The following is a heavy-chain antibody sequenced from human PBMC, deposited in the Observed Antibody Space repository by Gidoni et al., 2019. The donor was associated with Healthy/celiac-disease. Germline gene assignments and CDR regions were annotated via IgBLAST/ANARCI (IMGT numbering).Heavy chain of an antibody. Sequence: EVQLVESGGGLVKPGGSLRLSCAASGFTFSSYSMNWVRQAPGKGLEWVSSISSSSSYIYYADSVKGRFTISRDNAKNSLYLQMNSLRAEDTAVYYCARDPRRDIIAVAGTNYWGQGTLVTVSS. J-gene: IGHJ4*02. CDR3: ARDPRRDIIAVAGTNY. V-gene: IGHV3-21*01. D-gene: IGHD6-19*01. CDR2: ISSSSSYI. CDR1: GFTFSSYS.